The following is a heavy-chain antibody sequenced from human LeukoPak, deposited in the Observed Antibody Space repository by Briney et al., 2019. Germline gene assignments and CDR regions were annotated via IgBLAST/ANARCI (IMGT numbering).Heavy chain of an antibody. V-gene: IGHV1-69*11. Sequence: GASVKVSCKASGGTFSSYAISWVRQAPGQGLEWMGRIIPILGTANYAQKLQGRVTITADESTSTAYMELSSLRSEDTAVYYCASGAGIRFLEWLYYMGVWGKGTTVTVSS. D-gene: IGHD3-3*01. J-gene: IGHJ6*03. CDR2: IIPILGTA. CDR1: GGTFSSYA. CDR3: ASGAGIRFLEWLYYMGV.